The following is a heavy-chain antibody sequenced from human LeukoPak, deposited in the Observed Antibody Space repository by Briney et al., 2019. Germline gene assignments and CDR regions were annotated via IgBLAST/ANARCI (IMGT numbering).Heavy chain of an antibody. CDR1: GGSISSSSYY. CDR2: IYYSGST. J-gene: IGHJ6*02. V-gene: IGHV4-39*01. CDR3: ASGLGSSSGYYYYGMDV. D-gene: IGHD6-6*01. Sequence: PSETLSLTCTVSGGSISSSSYYWGWIRQPPGKGLEWIGSIYYSGSTYYNPSLKSRVTISVDTSKNQFSLKLSSVTAADTAVYYCASGLGSSSGYYYYGMDVWGQGTTVTVSS.